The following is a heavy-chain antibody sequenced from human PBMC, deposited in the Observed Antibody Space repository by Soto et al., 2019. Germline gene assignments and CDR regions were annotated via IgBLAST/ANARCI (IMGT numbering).Heavy chain of an antibody. D-gene: IGHD1-26*01. CDR2: INPNSGGT. CDR1: GYTFTGYY. Sequence: QVQLVQSGAEVKKPGASVKVSCKASGYTFTGYYMHWVRQAPGQGLEWMGWINPNSGGTNYAQACQGWVTMTRDTANSTAYMELSSLRSDDTAVYYCATGAYCGELNWGQGTLVTVSS. J-gene: IGHJ4*02. V-gene: IGHV1-2*04. CDR3: ATGAYCGELN.